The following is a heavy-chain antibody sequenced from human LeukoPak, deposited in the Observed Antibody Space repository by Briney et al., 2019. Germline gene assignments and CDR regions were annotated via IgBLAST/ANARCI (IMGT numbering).Heavy chain of an antibody. CDR3: ARQRLYGALNFFDY. J-gene: IGHJ4*02. D-gene: IGHD4-17*01. CDR1: GGSISSSSYN. CDR2: IYYRGST. V-gene: IGHV4-39*01. Sequence: ASETLSLTCTVSGGSISSSSYNWGWIRQPPGKGLEWIGSIYYRGSTYYNPSLKSRVTISVDMSKNQFSLKLSSVTAADTAVYYCARQRLYGALNFFDYWGQGTLVTVSS.